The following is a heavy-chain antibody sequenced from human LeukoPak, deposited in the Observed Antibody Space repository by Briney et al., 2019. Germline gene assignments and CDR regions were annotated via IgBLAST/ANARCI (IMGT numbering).Heavy chain of an antibody. J-gene: IGHJ4*02. CDR1: EFTFSSYW. CDR2: ISSGGSRT. V-gene: IGHV3-74*01. D-gene: IGHD1-14*01. Sequence: GGSLRLSCAASEFTFSSYWKNWVRHTPGKGRVWVSRISSGGSRTIYADSVKSRLTISRENAKNTLYLQMKILRAEDTAVYYCARETGVSGGVCFDDWGQGTLVTVSS. CDR3: ARETGVSGGVCFDD.